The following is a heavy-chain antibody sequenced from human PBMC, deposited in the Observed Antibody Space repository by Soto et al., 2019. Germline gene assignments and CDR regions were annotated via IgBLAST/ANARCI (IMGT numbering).Heavy chain of an antibody. CDR3: ARYSPELWFGELSWFDP. J-gene: IGHJ5*02. V-gene: IGHV4-39*02. Sequence: QMQLQESDPGLVKPSETLSLTCTVSGGSISSSSYYWGWIRQPPGKGLEWIGSIYYSGSTYYNPSLKSRVTIPVDTSKKHFSLKLSSVTAADTAVYYCARYSPELWFGELSWFDPWGKGTLVTVSS. D-gene: IGHD3-10*01. CDR1: GGSISSSSYY. CDR2: IYYSGST.